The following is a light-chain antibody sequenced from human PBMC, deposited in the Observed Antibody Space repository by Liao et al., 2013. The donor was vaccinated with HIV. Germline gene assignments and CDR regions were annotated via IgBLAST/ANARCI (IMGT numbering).Light chain of an antibody. J-gene: IGLJ2*01. V-gene: IGLV3-1*01. CDR2: QDS. CDR3: QAWDSSPHVV. Sequence: SYELTQPPSVSVSPGQTASITCSGDKLGDKYACWYQQKSGQSPVLVIYQDSKRPSGIPERFSGSNSGNTATLTISGTQAMDEADYYCQAWDSSPHVVFGGGTKLTVL. CDR1: KLGDKY.